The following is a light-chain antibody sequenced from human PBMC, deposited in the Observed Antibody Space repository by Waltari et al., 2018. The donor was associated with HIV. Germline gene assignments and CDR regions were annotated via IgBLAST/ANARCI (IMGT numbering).Light chain of an antibody. Sequence: QSVLTQPPSASGPPGQRVTITCSGSSSNIGNDNVYWYQQRPGTAPKLLIYKNYQPPSGVPDRFAGSKSGTSASLAISGLRSEDEADYYCVGWDASLSAYVFGTGTKVTIL. CDR3: VGWDASLSAYV. CDR2: KNY. V-gene: IGLV1-47*01. J-gene: IGLJ1*01. CDR1: SSNIGNDN.